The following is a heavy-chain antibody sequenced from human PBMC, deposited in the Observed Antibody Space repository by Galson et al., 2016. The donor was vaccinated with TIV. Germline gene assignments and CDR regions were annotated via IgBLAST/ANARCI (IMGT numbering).Heavy chain of an antibody. D-gene: IGHD6-13*01. Sequence: SLRLSCAASGFTFDEYPMHWVRQAPGKGLEWVAGVSWNSAYIAYADSVKGRSTISRDSASNSLNLQMNGLRAEDTALYYCAKDQSSSWFSGISGYHYYMDVWGHGTTVTVSS. CDR3: AKDQSSSWFSGISGYHYYMDV. J-gene: IGHJ6*02. V-gene: IGHV3-9*01. CDR1: GFTFDEYP. CDR2: VSWNSAYI.